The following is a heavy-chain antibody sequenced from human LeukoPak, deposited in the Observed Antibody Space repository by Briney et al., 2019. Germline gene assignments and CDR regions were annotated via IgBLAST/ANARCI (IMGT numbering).Heavy chain of an antibody. D-gene: IGHD3-22*01. CDR2: IIPIFGTA. CDR1: GYTFTSYG. V-gene: IGHV1-69*13. CDR3: ARAVSNYYDSSGYVD. J-gene: IGHJ4*02. Sequence: ASVKVSCKASGYTFTSYGISWVRQAPGQGLEWMGGIIPIFGTANYAQKFQGRVTITADESTSTAYMELSSPRSEDTAVYCCARAVSNYYDSSGYVDWGQGTLVTVSS.